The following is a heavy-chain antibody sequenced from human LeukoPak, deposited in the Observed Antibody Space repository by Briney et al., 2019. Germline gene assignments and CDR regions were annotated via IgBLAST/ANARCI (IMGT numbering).Heavy chain of an antibody. J-gene: IGHJ4*02. Sequence: GGSLRLSCAASGFTLSSYGMHWVRQAPGKGLEWVAFIRYDGSNKYYADSVKGRFTISRDNSKNTLYLQMNSLRAEDTAVYYCAKLTAMGQPDSDYWGQGTLVTVSS. CDR2: IRYDGSNK. CDR1: GFTLSSYG. CDR3: AKLTAMGQPDSDY. D-gene: IGHD5-18*01. V-gene: IGHV3-30*02.